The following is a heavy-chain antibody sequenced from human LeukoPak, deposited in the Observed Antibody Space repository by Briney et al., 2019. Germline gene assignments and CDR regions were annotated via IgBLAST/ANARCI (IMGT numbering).Heavy chain of an antibody. V-gene: IGHV3-30*04. CDR1: TFSFSEYP. J-gene: IGHJ6*03. D-gene: IGHD3-3*01. CDR2: VPYDGSNK. CDR3: ARQAHWSGYYSTGYYYYYMDV. Sequence: GGSLRLSCAASTFSFSEYPMGWVRQAPGKGLEWVAFVPYDGSNKYYADSVKGRFTISRDNSKNTLYLQVNSLRNEDTAVYYCARQAHWSGYYSTGYYYYYMDVWGQGTTATVSS.